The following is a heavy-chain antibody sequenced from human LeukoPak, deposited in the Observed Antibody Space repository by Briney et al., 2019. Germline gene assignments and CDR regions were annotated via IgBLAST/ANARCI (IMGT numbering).Heavy chain of an antibody. Sequence: GASVKVSCKASGYTFTGYYMHWVRQAPGQGLEWMGWINPNSGGTNYAQKFQGRVTMTRDTSISTAYMELSRLRSEDTAVYYCARAPNYGGSPAFDIWGQGTMVTVSS. J-gene: IGHJ3*02. V-gene: IGHV1-2*02. D-gene: IGHD4-23*01. CDR3: ARAPNYGGSPAFDI. CDR1: GYTFTGYY. CDR2: INPNSGGT.